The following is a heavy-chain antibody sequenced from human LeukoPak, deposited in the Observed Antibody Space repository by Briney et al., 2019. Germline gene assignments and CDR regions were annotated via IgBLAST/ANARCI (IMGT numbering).Heavy chain of an antibody. CDR2: IYYSGST. Sequence: PSETLSLTCTVSGGSISSGGYYWSWIRQHPGKGLEWIGYIYYSGSTYYNPSLKSRVTISVDTSKNQFSLKLSSVTAADTAVYYCASTKGTTVTTGVDYWGQGTLVTASS. V-gene: IGHV4-31*03. D-gene: IGHD4-17*01. J-gene: IGHJ4*02. CDR3: ASTKGTTVTTGVDY. CDR1: GGSISSGGYY.